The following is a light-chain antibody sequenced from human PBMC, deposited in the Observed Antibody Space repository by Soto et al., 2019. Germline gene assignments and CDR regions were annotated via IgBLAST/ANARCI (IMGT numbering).Light chain of an antibody. Sequence: QCVLTQPPSVYEAPRQRVTISCSRSSSNIGNNAVNWYQQLPGKAPKLLIYYDDLLPSGVSDRFSGSKSGTSASLAISGLQSEDEADYYCAAWDDSLNGVVFGGGTKLTV. CDR3: AAWDDSLNGVV. V-gene: IGLV1-36*01. CDR2: YDD. J-gene: IGLJ2*01. CDR1: SSNIGNNA.